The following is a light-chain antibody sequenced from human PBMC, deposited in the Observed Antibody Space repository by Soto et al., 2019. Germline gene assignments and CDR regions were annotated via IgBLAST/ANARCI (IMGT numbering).Light chain of an antibody. V-gene: IGLV2-11*01. CDR1: SSDVGGYNY. CDR2: DVS. CDR3: CSYAGTQTFMV. J-gene: IGLJ7*01. Sequence: QSALTQPRSVSGSPGQSVTISCTGTSSDVGGYNYVSWYQRYPGKAPKLMIYDVSKRPSGVPDRFSGSRSGYTASLTISGLQAEDEADYYCCSYAGTQTFMVFGGGTQLTVL.